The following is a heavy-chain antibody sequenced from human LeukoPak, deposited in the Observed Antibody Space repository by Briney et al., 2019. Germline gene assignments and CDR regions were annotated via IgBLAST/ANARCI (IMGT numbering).Heavy chain of an antibody. CDR3: ARGLHDIVVVVAATAFVFDY. Sequence: PSETLSLTCAVYGGSFSGYYWSWIRQPPGKGLEWIGEINHSGSTNYNPSLKSRVSISVDTSKNQFSLKLSSVTAADTAVYYCARGLHDIVVVVAATAFVFDYWGQGTLVTVSS. J-gene: IGHJ4*02. V-gene: IGHV4-34*01. CDR1: GGSFSGYY. D-gene: IGHD2-15*01. CDR2: INHSGST.